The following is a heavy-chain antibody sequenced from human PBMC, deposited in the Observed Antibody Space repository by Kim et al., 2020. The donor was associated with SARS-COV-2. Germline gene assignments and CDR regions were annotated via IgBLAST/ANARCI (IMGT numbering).Heavy chain of an antibody. V-gene: IGHV3-11*05. CDR3: ARVGSTVAAGIVDY. J-gene: IGHJ4*02. Sequence: ADSVKGRFTISRDNAKMSLYLQMNGLRAEDTAVYFCARVGSTVAAGIVDYWGRGTLVTVSS. D-gene: IGHD6-13*01.